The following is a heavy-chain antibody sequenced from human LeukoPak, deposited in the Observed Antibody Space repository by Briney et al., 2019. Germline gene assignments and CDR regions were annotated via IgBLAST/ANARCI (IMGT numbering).Heavy chain of an antibody. V-gene: IGHV3-23*01. D-gene: IGHD6-19*01. Sequence: GGSLRLSCAASGFTFSSYSMNWVRQAPGKGLEWVSAISGSGGSTYYADPVKGRFTISRDNSKNTLYLQMNSLRAEDTAVYYCAKRGQWLVDWGQGTLVTVSS. CDR2: ISGSGGST. CDR3: AKRGQWLVD. CDR1: GFTFSSYS. J-gene: IGHJ4*02.